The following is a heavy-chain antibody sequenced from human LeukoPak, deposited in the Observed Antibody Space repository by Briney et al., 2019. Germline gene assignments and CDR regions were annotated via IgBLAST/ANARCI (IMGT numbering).Heavy chain of an antibody. Sequence: GGSLRLSCAASGSIVSNYFMTWVRQAPGKGLEYVSAISSNGGSTYYADSVKGRFTISRDNSKNTLYLQMSSLRAEDTAVYYCVKFNWNYGPTGDYWGQGTLVTVSS. CDR1: GSIVSNYF. CDR2: ISSNGGST. CDR3: VKFNWNYGPTGDY. D-gene: IGHD1-7*01. J-gene: IGHJ4*02. V-gene: IGHV3-64D*06.